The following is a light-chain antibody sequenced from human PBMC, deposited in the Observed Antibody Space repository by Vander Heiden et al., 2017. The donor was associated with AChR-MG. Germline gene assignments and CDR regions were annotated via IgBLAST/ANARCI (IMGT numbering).Light chain of an antibody. J-gene: IGLJ1*01. V-gene: IGLV2-14*01. CDR1: NTDVGDYNY. CDR2: AVT. CDR3: SSYTSGTTDV. Sequence: QSALTQPASVSGSPGQSITISCTGTNTDVGDYNYVSWYQQHPGKAPKLMIYAVTNRPSGVSNRFSGSKSANTASLTISGLQTEDEADDYCSSYTSGTTDVFGTGTKLTVL.